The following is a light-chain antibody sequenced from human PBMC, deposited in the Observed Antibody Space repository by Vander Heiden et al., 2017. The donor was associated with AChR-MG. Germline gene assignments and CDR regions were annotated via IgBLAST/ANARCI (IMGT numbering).Light chain of an antibody. CDR1: NIGGES. J-gene: IGLJ2*01. V-gene: IGLV3-21*02. CDR2: DDS. Sequence: SAVLTQPPSVSVAPGQTARITCGGNNIGGESVHWYQQNPDPAHMLVILDDSDRAPGIPERISGSTTGNTATLTISRVEAGYEADYYCHIWDSSSDHVLFGGGTKLTAL. CDR3: HIWDSSSDHVL.